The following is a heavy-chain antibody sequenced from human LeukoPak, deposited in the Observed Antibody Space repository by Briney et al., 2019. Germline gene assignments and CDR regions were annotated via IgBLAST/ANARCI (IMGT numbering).Heavy chain of an antibody. V-gene: IGHV1-8*02. Sequence: GASVKVSCKASGYTFTSYYMHWVRQATGQGLEWMGWMNPNSGNTGYAQKFQGRVTMTRNTSISTAYMELSSLRSEDTAVYYCARFVGYVDTAMVTYWYFDLWGRGTLVTVSS. CDR2: MNPNSGNT. J-gene: IGHJ2*01. CDR3: ARFVGYVDTAMVTYWYFDL. D-gene: IGHD5-18*01. CDR1: GYTFTSYY.